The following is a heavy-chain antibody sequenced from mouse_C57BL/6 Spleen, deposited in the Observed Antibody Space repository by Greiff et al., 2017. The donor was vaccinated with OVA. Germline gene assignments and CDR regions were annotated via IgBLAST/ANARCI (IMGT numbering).Heavy chain of an antibody. J-gene: IGHJ1*03. CDR3: ARLLGRYFDV. V-gene: IGHV5-6*01. CDR2: ISSGGSYT. D-gene: IGHD4-1*01. Sequence: EVMLVESGGDLVKPGGTLKLTCAVSGFTFSSYGMSWVRQTPDKRLEWVVMISSGGSYTYYPDNVKGRCTISRDNAKNTLYLIISSLKSEDTAMYYCARLLGRYFDVWGKGTTVTVSS. CDR1: GFTFSSYG.